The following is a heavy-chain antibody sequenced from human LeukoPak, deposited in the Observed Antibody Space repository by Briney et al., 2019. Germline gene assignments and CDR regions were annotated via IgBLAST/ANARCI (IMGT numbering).Heavy chain of an antibody. J-gene: IGHJ3*02. Sequence: GASVKVSCKASGYTFTGYYMHWMRQAPGQGLEWMGRINPNSGGTNYAQKFQGRVTMTRDTSISTAYMELSRLRSDDTAVYYCARRSRTVHAFDIWGQGTMVTVSS. CDR2: INPNSGGT. CDR3: ARRSRTVHAFDI. CDR1: GYTFTGYY. V-gene: IGHV1-2*06. D-gene: IGHD4-17*01.